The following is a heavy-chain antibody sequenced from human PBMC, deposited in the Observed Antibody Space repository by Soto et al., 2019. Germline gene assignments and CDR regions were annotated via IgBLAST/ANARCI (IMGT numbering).Heavy chain of an antibody. J-gene: IGHJ5*02. CDR3: ARERITKDVSGWFDP. D-gene: IGHD3-10*01. CDR1: GYTFTGYY. V-gene: IGHV1-2*02. CDR2: INPNRGGT. Sequence: QVQLVQSGAEVKKPGASVKVSCKASGYTFTGYYMHWVRQAPGQGLEWMGWINPNRGGTNYAQKFQGRVTMTRDTSISTAYMELSRLRSDDTAVYYCARERITKDVSGWFDPWGQGTLVTVSS.